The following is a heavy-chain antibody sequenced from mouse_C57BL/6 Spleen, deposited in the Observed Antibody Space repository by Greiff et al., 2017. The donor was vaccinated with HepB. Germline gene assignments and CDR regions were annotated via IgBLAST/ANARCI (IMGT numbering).Heavy chain of an antibody. CDR2: ISSGGDYI. CDR1: GFTFSSYA. J-gene: IGHJ4*01. Sequence: EVQLVESGEGLVKPGGSLKLSCAASGFTFSSYAMSWVRQTPEKRLEWVAYISSGGDYIYYADTVKGRFTISRDNARNTLYLQMSSLKSEDTAMYYCTRDHYYGSSYDYYAMDYWGQGTSVTVSS. CDR3: TRDHYYGSSYDYYAMDY. D-gene: IGHD1-1*01. V-gene: IGHV5-9-1*02.